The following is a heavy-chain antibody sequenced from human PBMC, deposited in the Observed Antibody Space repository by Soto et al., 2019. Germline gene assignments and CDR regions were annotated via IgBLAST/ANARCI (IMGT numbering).Heavy chain of an antibody. Sequence: QVHLQQWGAGLLKPSETLSLTCAVYGGSFSDTYWNWFRQPPGKGLEWLGEINHTTNTIYNPSLTSRVTTSVDTSKNHFSLKLTSVTAAYTAVYYCARGVILFRGSIDPWGQGTLVTVSS. D-gene: IGHD2-15*01. CDR2: INHTTNT. V-gene: IGHV4-34*01. CDR3: ARGVILFRGSIDP. J-gene: IGHJ5*02. CDR1: GGSFSDTY.